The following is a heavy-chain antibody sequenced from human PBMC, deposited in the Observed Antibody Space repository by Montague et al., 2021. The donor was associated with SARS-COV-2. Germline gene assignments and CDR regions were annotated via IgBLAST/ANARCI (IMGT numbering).Heavy chain of an antibody. CDR2: IFYSGSA. Sequence: SETLSLTCAVSGGSISSSTYYWVWIRQPPGKGLEWVGTIFYSGSAYYNPSLKSRVTVSVDTSKNQFSLNLSSVTAADTAVYYCATHQSGTMMAYWGQGTLVTVPS. V-gene: IGHV4-39*01. CDR3: ATHQSGTMMAY. D-gene: IGHD3-22*01. J-gene: IGHJ4*02. CDR1: GGSISSSTYY.